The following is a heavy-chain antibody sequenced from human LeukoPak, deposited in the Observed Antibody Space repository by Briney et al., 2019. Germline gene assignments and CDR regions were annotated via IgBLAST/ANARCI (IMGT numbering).Heavy chain of an antibody. CDR2: IIPIFGTA. Sequence: GASVKVSCKASGGTFSSYAISWVRQAPGQGLEWMGGIIPIFGTANYAQKFQGRVTITADESTSTAYMELSSLRSEDTAVYYCARGHGDYTGWYLDYWGQGTLVTVSS. J-gene: IGHJ4*02. D-gene: IGHD4-17*01. CDR1: GGTFSSYA. V-gene: IGHV1-69*13. CDR3: ARGHGDYTGWYLDY.